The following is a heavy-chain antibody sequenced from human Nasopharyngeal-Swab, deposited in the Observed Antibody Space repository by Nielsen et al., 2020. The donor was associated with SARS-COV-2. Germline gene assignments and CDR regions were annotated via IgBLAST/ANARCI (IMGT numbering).Heavy chain of an antibody. CDR1: GDSINSHY. D-gene: IGHD3-3*01. CDR3: ARGIFGVPLEVYNWFDP. V-gene: IGHV4-59*11. J-gene: IGHJ5*02. Sequence: SETLSLTCTVSGDSINSHYWSWIRQPPGKGLEWIGYIYYSGSTNYNPSLKSRVTISVDTSKNQFSLKLSSVTAADTAVYYCARGIFGVPLEVYNWFDPWGQGTLVTVSS. CDR2: IYYSGST.